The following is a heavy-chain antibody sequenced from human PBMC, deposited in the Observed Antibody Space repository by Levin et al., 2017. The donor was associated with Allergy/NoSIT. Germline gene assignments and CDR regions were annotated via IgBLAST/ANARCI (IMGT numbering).Heavy chain of an antibody. Sequence: SETLSLTCTVSGGSISSSTYYWGWIRQPPGKGLEWIGSIYYSGSAYYNPSLKSRVTISVDTSKNQFSLKLSSVTAADTAVYYCARRASYYDYVWGSYRQRFDYWGQGTLVTVSS. D-gene: IGHD3-16*02. CDR1: GGSISSSTYY. CDR3: ARRASYYDYVWGSYRQRFDY. V-gene: IGHV4-39*01. J-gene: IGHJ4*02. CDR2: IYYSGSA.